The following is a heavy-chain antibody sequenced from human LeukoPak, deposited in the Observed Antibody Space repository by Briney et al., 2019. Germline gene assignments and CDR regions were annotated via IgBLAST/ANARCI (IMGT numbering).Heavy chain of an antibody. V-gene: IGHV1-69*04. CDR3: ARGFTGNDAFDI. D-gene: IGHD1-26*01. CDR1: GGTFSSYA. Sequence: SVKVSCKASGGTFSSYATSWVRQAPGQGLEWMGRIIPILGIANYAQKFQGRVTITADKSTSTAYMELSSLRSEDTAVYYCARGFTGNDAFDIWGQGTMVTVSS. J-gene: IGHJ3*02. CDR2: IIPILGIA.